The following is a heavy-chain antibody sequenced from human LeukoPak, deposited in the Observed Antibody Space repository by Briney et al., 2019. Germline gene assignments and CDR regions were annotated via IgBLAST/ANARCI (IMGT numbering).Heavy chain of an antibody. V-gene: IGHV4-39*01. CDR1: GGSISSSSYY. J-gene: IGHJ4*02. D-gene: IGHD1-7*01. Sequence: SETLSLTCTVSGGSISSSSYYWGWIRQPPGKGLEWIGSIYYSGSTYYNPSLKSRVTISVDTSKNQFSLKLSSVTAADTAVYYCSRHRVGNWNYGCFDYWGQGTLVTVSS. CDR2: IYYSGST. CDR3: SRHRVGNWNYGCFDY.